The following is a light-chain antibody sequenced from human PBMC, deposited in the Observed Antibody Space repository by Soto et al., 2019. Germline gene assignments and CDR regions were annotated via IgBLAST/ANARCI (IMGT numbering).Light chain of an antibody. CDR2: GAS. Sequence: EIAMTQSPATLSVSPGVRATLSCSASQSVSSNLAWYQQKSGQAPRLLLYGASTRDTGIPARFSGSGSATEFPLTIIGLQSEDFGVYYRQQYDNWPHTFGGGTQVQSK. CDR1: QSVSSN. CDR3: QQYDNWPHT. J-gene: IGKJ4*01. V-gene: IGKV3-15*01.